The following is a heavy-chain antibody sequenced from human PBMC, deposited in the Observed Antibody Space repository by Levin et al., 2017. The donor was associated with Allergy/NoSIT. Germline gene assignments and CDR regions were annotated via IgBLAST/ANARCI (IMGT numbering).Heavy chain of an antibody. Sequence: SETLSLTCTVSGGSITSNSYYWGWIRQPPGKGLEWIGSIYYSGSTYYNPSLKSRVTISIDTSRSQFSLKLSSVTAADTAVYYCGRGAVAGLGGIFVDYWGQGTLVTVSS. CDR2: IYYSGST. D-gene: IGHD6-19*01. CDR1: GGSITSNSYY. J-gene: IGHJ4*02. CDR3: GRGAVAGLGGIFVDY. V-gene: IGHV4-39*01.